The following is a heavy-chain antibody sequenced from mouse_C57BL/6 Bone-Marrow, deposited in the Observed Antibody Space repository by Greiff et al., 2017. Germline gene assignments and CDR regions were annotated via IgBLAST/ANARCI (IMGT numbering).Heavy chain of an antibody. Sequence: QVQLQQSGAELARPGASVTLSCKASGYTFTSYGISWVKQRTVHGLEWIGEIYPGSGTTAYNEKFKGKATLTAAKSSSTAYMELRSLTSEDAAVYFCARRADDPYDLGCWGQGTTLTLAS. CDR2: IYPGSGTT. V-gene: IGHV1-81*01. D-gene: IGHD3-3*01. CDR1: GYTFTSYG. J-gene: IGHJ2*01. CDR3: ARRADDPYDLGC.